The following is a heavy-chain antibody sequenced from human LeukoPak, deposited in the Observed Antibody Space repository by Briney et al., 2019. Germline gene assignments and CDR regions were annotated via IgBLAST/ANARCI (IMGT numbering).Heavy chain of an antibody. J-gene: IGHJ6*02. V-gene: IGHV1-2*02. D-gene: IGHD4-17*01. CDR1: GYTFTGYY. Sequence: ASVKVSCKASGYTFTGYYMHWMRQAPGQGLEWMGWINPNSGGTNYAQKFQGRVTMTRDTSISTAYMELSRLRSDDTAVYYCARDLDYGDYYYGMDVWGQGTTVTVSS. CDR2: INPNSGGT. CDR3: ARDLDYGDYYYGMDV.